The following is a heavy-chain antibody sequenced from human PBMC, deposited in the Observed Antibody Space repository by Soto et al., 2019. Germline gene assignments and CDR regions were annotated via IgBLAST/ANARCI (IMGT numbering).Heavy chain of an antibody. V-gene: IGHV1-18*01. CDR2: ISPYKHYT. Sequence: QVQLVQSAAEVKKPGASVRVSCKASGYTFFRYGIAWVRQAPGQGLEWMGWISPYKHYTINAQKLQGRVLVAAATSTKTRHMELRGLKSDDTAVYSSARGGYDDNTWGKLSHYGLDVWRQGTSATVSS. J-gene: IGHJ6*02. CDR3: ARGGYDDNTWGKLSHYGLDV. CDR1: GYTFFRYG. D-gene: IGHD3-16*01.